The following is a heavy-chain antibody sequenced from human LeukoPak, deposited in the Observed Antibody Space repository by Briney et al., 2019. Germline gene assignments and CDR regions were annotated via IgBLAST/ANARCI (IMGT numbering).Heavy chain of an antibody. CDR2: IYYSGST. Sequence: SETQSLTCTVSGGSINSTSNYWGWIRQPPGKGLEWIGSIYYSGSTSYNPSLKSRVTISVDTSKNQFSLKLSSVTAADTAVYFCAGDYGDYYFDYWGQGTLVTVSS. J-gene: IGHJ4*02. D-gene: IGHD4-17*01. CDR1: GGSINSTSNY. CDR3: AGDYGDYYFDY. V-gene: IGHV4-39*07.